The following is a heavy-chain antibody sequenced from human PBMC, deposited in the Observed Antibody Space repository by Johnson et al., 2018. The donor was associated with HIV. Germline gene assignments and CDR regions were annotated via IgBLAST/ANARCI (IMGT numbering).Heavy chain of an antibody. V-gene: IGHV3-30-3*01. CDR2: ISYDGSNK. CDR3: CYGSGTYDGPAFDI. J-gene: IGHJ3*02. CDR1: GFTFSSYA. D-gene: IGHD3-10*01. Sequence: QVQLVESGGGVVQPGRSLRLSCAASGFTFSSYAMHWVRQAPGKGLEWVAVISYDGSNKYYADSVKGRFTISRDNSKNTLYLQMNSLIPEDMAVYYCCYGSGTYDGPAFDIWGQGTVVIVSS.